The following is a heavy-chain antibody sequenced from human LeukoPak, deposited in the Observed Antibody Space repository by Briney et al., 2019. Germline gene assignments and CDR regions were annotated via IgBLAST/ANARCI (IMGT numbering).Heavy chain of an antibody. J-gene: IGHJ6*03. CDR1: GYSITSGYY. D-gene: IGHD6-13*01. CDR2: IYHSGDT. CDR3: ARGLGKVAAAGGNYYYYYYMDV. V-gene: IGHV4-38-2*02. Sequence: SETLSLTCIVSGYSITSGYYWGWIRQPPGKGLEWIGSIYHSGDTYYNPSLKSRVTISVDTSKNQFSLKLSSVTAADTAVYYCARGLGKVAAAGGNYYYYYYMDVWGKGTTVTVSS.